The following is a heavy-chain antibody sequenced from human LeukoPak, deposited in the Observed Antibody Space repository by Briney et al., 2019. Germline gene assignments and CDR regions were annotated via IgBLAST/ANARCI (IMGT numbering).Heavy chain of an antibody. CDR2: IYYSGST. D-gene: IGHD1-26*01. CDR3: ARGRGELGVDY. Sequence: KTSETLSLTCTVSGGSISSYYWSWIRQPPGKGLEWIGYIYYSGSTNYNPSLKSRVTISVDTSKNQFSLKLSSVTAADTAVYYCARGRGELGVDYWGQGTLVTVSS. CDR1: GGSISSYY. V-gene: IGHV4-59*12. J-gene: IGHJ4*02.